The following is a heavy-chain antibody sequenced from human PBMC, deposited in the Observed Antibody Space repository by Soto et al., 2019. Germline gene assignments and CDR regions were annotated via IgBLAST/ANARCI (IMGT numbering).Heavy chain of an antibody. J-gene: IGHJ4*02. CDR3: ARDSGYVSGESY. Sequence: ASVKVSCKASGYTFTGYYMHWVRQAPGQGLEWMGWINPNSGDTNYAQKFQGRVTMTTDTSISTAYMELSSLRSDDTAVYYCARDSGYVSGESYWGQGTLVTVSS. V-gene: IGHV1-2*02. CDR1: GYTFTGYY. D-gene: IGHD5-12*01. CDR2: INPNSGDT.